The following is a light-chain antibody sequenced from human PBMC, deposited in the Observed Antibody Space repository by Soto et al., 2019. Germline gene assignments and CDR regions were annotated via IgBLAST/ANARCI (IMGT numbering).Light chain of an antibody. V-gene: IGKV1-39*01. J-gene: IGKJ2*01. CDR3: QQSYRAPYT. CDR1: QSISSY. CDR2: GAT. Sequence: DIQMTQSPSSLSASVGDRVTITCRASQSISSYLNWYHQGPGKAPKLLIFGATSLASGVPSRFSATGSGTDFTLTISSLEPEDFATFYCQQSYRAPYTFGQGTKLEL.